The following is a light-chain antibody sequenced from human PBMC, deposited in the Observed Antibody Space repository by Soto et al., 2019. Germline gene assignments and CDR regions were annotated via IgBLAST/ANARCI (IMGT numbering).Light chain of an antibody. J-gene: IGLJ3*02. Sequence: QSVLTQPPSVSEAPRQRVTISCSGSSSNIGKNAVNWYQQLPGKAPKLLIYYDDLLPSGVSDRFSGSKSGTSASLAISGLQSEDEADYYCAAWDDSLNGPVFGGGTKVTVL. V-gene: IGLV1-36*01. CDR1: SSNIGKNA. CDR2: YDD. CDR3: AAWDDSLNGPV.